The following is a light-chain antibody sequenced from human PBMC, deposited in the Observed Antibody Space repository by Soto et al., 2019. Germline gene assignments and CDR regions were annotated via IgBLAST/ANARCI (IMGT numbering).Light chain of an antibody. Sequence: QSVLTQPASVSGSPGQSITISCTGTSSDVGGYNYVSWYQQHPGKAPKLMIYEVSNRPSGVPNRFSGSKSGNTASLTISGLQAEDEADYYCSSYTSSSIDYVFGTGTQLTVL. V-gene: IGLV2-14*01. CDR2: EVS. CDR1: SSDVGGYNY. J-gene: IGLJ1*01. CDR3: SSYTSSSIDYV.